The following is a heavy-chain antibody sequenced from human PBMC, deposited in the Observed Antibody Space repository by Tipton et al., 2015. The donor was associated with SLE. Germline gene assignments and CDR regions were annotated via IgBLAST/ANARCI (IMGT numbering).Heavy chain of an antibody. J-gene: IGHJ2*01. D-gene: IGHD6-13*01. CDR2: LYYSGST. CDR3: ARVWGSNGWSQDYWYFDL. Sequence: LRLSCTISDGSISDNYWSWIRQPPGKGLEWIGYLYYSGSTNYNPSLKSRVTISLDTSKNQVSLKLSSVTAADTAVYYCARVWGSNGWSQDYWYFDLWGRGTLVTVSS. CDR1: DGSISDNY. V-gene: IGHV4-59*01.